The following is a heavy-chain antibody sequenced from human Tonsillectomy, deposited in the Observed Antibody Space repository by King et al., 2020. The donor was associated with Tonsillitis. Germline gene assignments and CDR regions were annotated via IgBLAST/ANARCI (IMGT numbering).Heavy chain of an antibody. J-gene: IGHJ3*02. CDR1: GGSISSGGYS. Sequence: QLQESGPGLVKPSQTLSLTCAVSGGSISSGGYSWSWIRQPPGKGLEWIGYIYYSGSTYYNPSLKSRVTISVDTSKNHFSLNLRSVTAADTAVYYCARDYYSSGYYPDAFDIWGQGTMVTVSS. CDR3: ARDYYSSGYYPDAFDI. CDR2: IYYSGST. D-gene: IGHD3-22*01. V-gene: IGHV4-30-4*07.